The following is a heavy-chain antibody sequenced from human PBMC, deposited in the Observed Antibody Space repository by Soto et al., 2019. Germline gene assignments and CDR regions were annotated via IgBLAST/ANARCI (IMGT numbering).Heavy chain of an antibody. Sequence: GGSLRLSCAASGFTFSSYGMHWVRQAPGKGLEWVAVISYDGRNKYYADAVEGRFTISRDNSKNTLYLQMSSLRAEDTAVYYCVKDGSSGWPYFYDMDVWGQGTTVTVSS. CDR1: GFTFSSYG. V-gene: IGHV3-30*18. D-gene: IGHD6-19*01. CDR3: VKDGSSGWPYFYDMDV. CDR2: ISYDGRNK. J-gene: IGHJ6*02.